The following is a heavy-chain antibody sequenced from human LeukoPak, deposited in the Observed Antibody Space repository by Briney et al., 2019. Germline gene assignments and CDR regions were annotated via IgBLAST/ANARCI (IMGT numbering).Heavy chain of an antibody. D-gene: IGHD6-13*01. CDR2: ISAYNGNT. V-gene: IGHV1-18*01. J-gene: IGHJ4*02. Sequence: VASVKVSCKASGYTFTSYGISCVRQAPGQGLEWMGWISAYNGNTNYAQKLQGRVTMTTDTSTSTAYMELRSLRSDDTAVYYCARDSSSWYIDYWGQGTLVTVSS. CDR3: ARDSSSWYIDY. CDR1: GYTFTSYG.